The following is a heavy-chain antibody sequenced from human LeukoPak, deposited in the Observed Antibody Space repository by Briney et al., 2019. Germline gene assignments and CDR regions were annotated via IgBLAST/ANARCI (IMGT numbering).Heavy chain of an antibody. CDR1: GDSVSSNSAT. J-gene: IGHJ4*02. V-gene: IGHV6-1*01. Sequence: RSQTLSLTCAISGDSVSSNSATWNWLRQSPSRGLEWLGGTYYRSKWYNDYAVSVKSRITINPDTSKNQFSLQLNSVTPEDTAVYYCARVVKNYFDYWGQGTLVTVSS. CDR3: ARVVKNYFDY. CDR2: TYYRSKWYN. D-gene: IGHD2-2*01.